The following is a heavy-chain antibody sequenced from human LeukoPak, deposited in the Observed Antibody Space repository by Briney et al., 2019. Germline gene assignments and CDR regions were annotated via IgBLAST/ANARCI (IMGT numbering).Heavy chain of an antibody. CDR3: ARGMVRGLIIVGY. D-gene: IGHD3-10*01. J-gene: IGHJ4*02. Sequence: SETLSLTCAVYGGSFSGYYWSWIRQPPGKGLEWIGEINHSGGTNYNPSLKSRVTISVDTSKNQFSLKLSSVTAADTAVYYCARGMVRGLIIVGYWGQGTLVTVSS. V-gene: IGHV4-34*01. CDR2: INHSGGT. CDR1: GGSFSGYY.